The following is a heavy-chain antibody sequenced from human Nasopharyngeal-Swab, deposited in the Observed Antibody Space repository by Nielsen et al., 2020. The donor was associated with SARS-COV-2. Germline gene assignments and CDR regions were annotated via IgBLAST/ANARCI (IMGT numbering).Heavy chain of an antibody. CDR2: ISYSGST. Sequence: SETLSLTCTVSGGSISSYYWSWIRQPPGKGLEWIGYISYSGSTNYNPSLKSRVTISVDTSKNQFSLKLSSVTAADTALYYCTTGREYSSGSFPRGWGQGTLVTVSS. V-gene: IGHV4-59*01. J-gene: IGHJ4*02. CDR1: GGSISSYY. CDR3: TTGREYSSGSFPRG. D-gene: IGHD3-10*01.